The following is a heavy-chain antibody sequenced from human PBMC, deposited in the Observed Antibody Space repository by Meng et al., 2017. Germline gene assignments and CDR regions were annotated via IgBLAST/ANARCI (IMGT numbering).Heavy chain of an antibody. CDR2: IWYDGSNK. V-gene: IGHV3-33*01. CDR1: GFTFSSYG. Sequence: LSLTCAASGFTFSSYGMHWVRQAPGKGLEWVAVIWYDGSNKYYADSVKGRFTISRDNSKNTLYLQMNSLRAEDTAVYYCARGGDDYGDYGYFQHWGQGTLVTVSS. J-gene: IGHJ1*01. D-gene: IGHD4-17*01. CDR3: ARGGDDYGDYGYFQH.